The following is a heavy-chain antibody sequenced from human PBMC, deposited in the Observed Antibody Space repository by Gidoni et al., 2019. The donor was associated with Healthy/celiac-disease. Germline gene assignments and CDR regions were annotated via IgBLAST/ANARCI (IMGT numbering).Heavy chain of an antibody. D-gene: IGHD3-3*01. CDR3: ARDGYYDFWSGYYRDYYYYMDV. J-gene: IGHJ6*03. CDR1: GFTFSSYG. V-gene: IGHV3-33*01. CDR2: IWYDGSKK. Sequence: QVQLVESGGGVVQPGRSLRLSCAASGFTFSSYGMHWVRQAPGKGLEWVAVIWYDGSKKYNADSVKGRFTISRDNSKNTLYLQMNSLRAEDTAVYYCARDGYYDFWSGYYRDYYYYMDVWGKGTTVTVSS.